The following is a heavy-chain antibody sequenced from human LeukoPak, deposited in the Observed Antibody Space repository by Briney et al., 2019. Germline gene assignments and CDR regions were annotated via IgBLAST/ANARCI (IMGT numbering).Heavy chain of an antibody. CDR2: INPSGGST. Sequence: GASVKVSCKASGYTFTSYYMHWVRQAPGQGLEWMGIINPSGGSTSYAQKFQGRVTMTRDTSTSTVYMELRSLRSDDTAVYYCARINSGYVYYYYYYMDVWGKGTTVTVSS. J-gene: IGHJ6*03. CDR1: GYTFTSYY. CDR3: ARINSGYVYYYYYYMDV. V-gene: IGHV1-46*01. D-gene: IGHD5-12*01.